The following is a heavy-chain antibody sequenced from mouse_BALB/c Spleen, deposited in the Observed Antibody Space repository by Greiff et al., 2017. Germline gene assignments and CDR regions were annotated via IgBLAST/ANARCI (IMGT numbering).Heavy chain of an antibody. CDR3: AREFNYYGSSPYFDV. D-gene: IGHD1-1*01. V-gene: IGHV3-2*02. CDR2: ISYSGST. Sequence: VQLQQSGPGLVKPSQSLSLTCTVTGYSITSDYAWNWIRQFPGNKLEWMGYISYSGSTSYNPSLKSRISITRDTSKNQFFLQLNSVTTEDTATYYCAREFNYYGSSPYFDVWGAGTTVTVSS. J-gene: IGHJ1*01. CDR1: GYSITSDYA.